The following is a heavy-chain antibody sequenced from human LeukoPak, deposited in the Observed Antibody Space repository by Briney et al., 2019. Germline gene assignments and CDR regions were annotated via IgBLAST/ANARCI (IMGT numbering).Heavy chain of an antibody. CDR3: ARVLGSYAVDH. V-gene: IGHV4-61*02. CDR2: IYTSGST. D-gene: IGHD3-16*01. Sequence: PSETLSLTCTVSGGSISSGSYYWSWIRQPAGKGLEWIGRIYTSGSTNYNPSLKSRVTISVDTSKNQFSLKLSSVTAADTAVYYCARVLGSYAVDHWGQGTLVTVSS. CDR1: GGSISSGSYY. J-gene: IGHJ4*02.